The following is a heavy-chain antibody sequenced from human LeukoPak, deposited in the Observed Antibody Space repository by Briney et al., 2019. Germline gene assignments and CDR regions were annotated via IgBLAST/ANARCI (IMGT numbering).Heavy chain of an antibody. Sequence: ASVKVSCKASGYTFTGYYMHWVRQAPGQGLEWMGWINPNSGGTNYAQKFQGRVTITTDESTSTAYMELSSLRSEDTAVYYCARDRYTYYYGSGSYNAFDIWGQGTMVTVSS. CDR2: INPNSGGT. D-gene: IGHD3-10*01. J-gene: IGHJ3*02. CDR3: ARDRYTYYYGSGSYNAFDI. CDR1: GYTFTGYY. V-gene: IGHV1-2*02.